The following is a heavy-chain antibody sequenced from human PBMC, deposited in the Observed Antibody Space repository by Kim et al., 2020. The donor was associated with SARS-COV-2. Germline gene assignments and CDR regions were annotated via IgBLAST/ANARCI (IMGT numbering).Heavy chain of an antibody. V-gene: IGHV4-59*13. Sequence: SETLSLTCTVSDGSISGYYWSWIRQPPGKGLEWIGYTYSSGSTNYNPSLKSRVAISVDTSKNQFSLHLTSVTAADTALYYCVRGGSGYWFDPWGQGTLVIVSS. CDR2: TYSSGST. J-gene: IGHJ5*02. CDR3: VRGGSGYWFDP. CDR1: DGSISGYY. D-gene: IGHD6-25*01.